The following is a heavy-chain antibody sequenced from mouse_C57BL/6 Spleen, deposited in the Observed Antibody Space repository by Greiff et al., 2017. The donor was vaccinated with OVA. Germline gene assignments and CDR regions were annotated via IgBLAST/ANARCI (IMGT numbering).Heavy chain of an antibody. D-gene: IGHD1-1*01. Sequence: QVQLKQSGPGLVQPSQSLSITCTVSGFSLTSYGVHWVRQSPGKGLEWLGVIWSGGSTDYNAAFISRLSISKDNSKSQVFFKMNSLQADDTAIYYCARRSYYYGSSQYYAMDYWGQGTSVTVSS. CDR2: IWSGGST. J-gene: IGHJ4*01. CDR3: ARRSYYYGSSQYYAMDY. V-gene: IGHV2-2*01. CDR1: GFSLTSYG.